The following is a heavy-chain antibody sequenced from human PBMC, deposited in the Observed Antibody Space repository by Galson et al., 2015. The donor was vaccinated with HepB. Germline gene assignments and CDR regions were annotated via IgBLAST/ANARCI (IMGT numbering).Heavy chain of an antibody. CDR3: ATENEGYWYFDL. V-gene: IGHV1-24*01. J-gene: IGHJ2*01. CDR1: GYTLTELS. CDR2: FDPEDGET. D-gene: IGHD1-1*01. Sequence: SVKVSCKVSGYTLTELSMHWVRQAPGKGLEWMGGFDPEDGETIYAQKFQGRVTMTEDTSTDTAYMELSSLRSEDTAVYYCATENEGYWYFDLWGRGTLVTVSS.